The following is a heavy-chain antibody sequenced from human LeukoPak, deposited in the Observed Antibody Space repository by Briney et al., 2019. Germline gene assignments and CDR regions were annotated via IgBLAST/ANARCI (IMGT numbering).Heavy chain of an antibody. V-gene: IGHV4-4*02. CDR1: GGSISTTNW. CDR2: VHLSGRT. Sequence: SETLSLTCGVSGGSISTTNWWTWVRQPPGEGLEWIGEVHLSGRTHYNPSLESRVTMSVDMSENHISLRLTSVTAADTAVYYCAREGGPYRPLNYSGQGTLVTVSS. J-gene: IGHJ4*02. CDR3: AREGGPYRPLNY.